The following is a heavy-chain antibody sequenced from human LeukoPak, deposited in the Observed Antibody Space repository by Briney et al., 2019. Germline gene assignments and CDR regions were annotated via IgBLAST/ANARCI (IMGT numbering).Heavy chain of an antibody. Sequence: PGGSLRLSCAASGFTFSSYEMNWVRQAPGKGLEWVSYISSSGSTIYYADSVKGRFTVSRDNAKNSLYLQMNSLRGEDTAVYYCARDGQYYYYMDVWGKGTTVTVSS. J-gene: IGHJ6*03. V-gene: IGHV3-48*03. CDR1: GFTFSSYE. CDR2: ISSSGSTI. CDR3: ARDGQYYYYMDV.